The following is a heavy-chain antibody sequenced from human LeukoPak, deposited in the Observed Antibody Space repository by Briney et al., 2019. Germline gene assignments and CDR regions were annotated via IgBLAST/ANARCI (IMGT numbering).Heavy chain of an antibody. CDR3: ARVAVDTAMAIDY. V-gene: IGHV3-21*01. CDR2: ISSSSSYI. D-gene: IGHD5-18*01. CDR1: GFTFSSYS. J-gene: IGHJ4*02. Sequence: GGSLRLSCAASGFTFSSYSMNWVRQAPGKGLEWVSSISSSSSYIYYADSVKGRFTISRDNAKNSLYLQMNSLRAEDTAVYYCARVAVDTAMAIDYWGQGTLVTVSS.